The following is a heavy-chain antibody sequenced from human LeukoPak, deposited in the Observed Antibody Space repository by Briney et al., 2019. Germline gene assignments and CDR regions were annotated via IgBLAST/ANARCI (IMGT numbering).Heavy chain of an antibody. Sequence: GGSLRLSCAASGFTFSSYGMIWVRQAPGKGLEWVSAISGSGGYTYYADSVKGRFTISRDNSKNTLYLQMISLRADDTALYYCAKDGRSGNYWNYYYYMDVWGKGTTVIISS. CDR1: GFTFSSYG. V-gene: IGHV3-23*01. D-gene: IGHD3-10*01. CDR3: AKDGRSGNYWNYYYYMDV. CDR2: ISGSGGYT. J-gene: IGHJ6*03.